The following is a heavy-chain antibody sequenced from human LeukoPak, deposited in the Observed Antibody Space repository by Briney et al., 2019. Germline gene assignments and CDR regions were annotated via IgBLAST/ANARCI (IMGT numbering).Heavy chain of an antibody. D-gene: IGHD3-10*01. CDR3: TSDLGGSGKYYWSAFDI. V-gene: IGHV3-23*01. Sequence: PGGSLRLSCAASGFTFSSYAMSWVRQAPGKGLEWVSTISGSGSSTYYGDSVKGRFTISRHNSENTLYLHMNSLRAEDTAEYYCTSDLGGSGKYYWSAFDIWGQGTMVTVSS. CDR2: ISGSGSST. CDR1: GFTFSSYA. J-gene: IGHJ3*02.